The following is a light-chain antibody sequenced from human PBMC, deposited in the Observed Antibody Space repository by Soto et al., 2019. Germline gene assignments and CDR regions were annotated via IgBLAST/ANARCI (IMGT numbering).Light chain of an antibody. CDR2: AAS. J-gene: IGKJ5*01. V-gene: IGKV1-39*01. CDR1: QSIETY. Sequence: DIQMTQSPSSLSASVGDRLTITCRASQSIETYLNWYQQKPGKAPKLLIYAASTLQSGVPSRFSGSGSGTDFTLTISSLQPEDFAIYYCQQSYNTPITFGQGTRLEIK. CDR3: QQSYNTPIT.